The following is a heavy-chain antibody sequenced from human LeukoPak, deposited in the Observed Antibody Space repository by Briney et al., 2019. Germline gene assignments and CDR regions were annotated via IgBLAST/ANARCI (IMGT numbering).Heavy chain of an antibody. CDR2: INPNSGGT. J-gene: IGHJ6*02. CDR3: ARDSPVKRYDILTGHTYYYYGMDV. Sequence: GASVKVSCKASGYTFTSYGISWVRQAPGQGLEWMGWINPNSGGTNYAQKFQGWVTMTRDTSISTAYMELSRLRSDDTAVYYCARDSPVKRYDILTGHTYYYYGMDVWGQGTTVTVSS. CDR1: GYTFTSYG. V-gene: IGHV1-2*04. D-gene: IGHD3-9*01.